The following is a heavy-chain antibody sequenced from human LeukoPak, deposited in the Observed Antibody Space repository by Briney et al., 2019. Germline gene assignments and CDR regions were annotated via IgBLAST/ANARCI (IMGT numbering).Heavy chain of an antibody. CDR2: INPSGGST. D-gene: IGHD3-22*01. V-gene: IGHV1-46*04. CDR1: GYTFSNND. CDR3: AGEIAMHVH. Sequence: ASVKVSCKASGYTFSNNDLHWVRQAPGQGLEWLGLINPSGGSTIYAQKLQGRVTMTRDTSTSTVYMELSSLRSDDSAVYYCAGEIAMHVHWGQGTLVTVSS. J-gene: IGHJ4*02.